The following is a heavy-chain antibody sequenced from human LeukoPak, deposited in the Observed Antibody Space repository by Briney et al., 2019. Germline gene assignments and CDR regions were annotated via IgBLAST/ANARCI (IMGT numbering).Heavy chain of an antibody. J-gene: IGHJ4*02. V-gene: IGHV4-59*01. CDR1: GGSISSYY. D-gene: IGHD5-18*01. CDR3: AVAGYSYGQIGYYFDY. Sequence: SETLSLTCNVSGGSISSYYWSWIRQPPGKGLEWIGYIYYSGSTNYNPSLKSRVTISVDTSKNQFSLKLSSVTAADTAVYYCAVAGYSYGQIGYYFDYWGQGTLVTVSS. CDR2: IYYSGST.